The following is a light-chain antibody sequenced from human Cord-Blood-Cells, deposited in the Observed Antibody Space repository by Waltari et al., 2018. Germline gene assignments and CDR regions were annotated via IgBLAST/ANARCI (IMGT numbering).Light chain of an antibody. J-gene: IGLJ2*01. CDR3: SSYTSSSTLV. CDR1: GSDVGVYNY. CDR2: EVS. Sequence: QSALPQPASVSGSPGQSITTSCTGTGSDVGVYNYVSWYQQHPGKAPKHMIYEVSNRPSGVSNRFSGSKSGNTASLTISGLQAEDEADYYCSSYTSSSTLVFGGGTKLTVL. V-gene: IGLV2-14*01.